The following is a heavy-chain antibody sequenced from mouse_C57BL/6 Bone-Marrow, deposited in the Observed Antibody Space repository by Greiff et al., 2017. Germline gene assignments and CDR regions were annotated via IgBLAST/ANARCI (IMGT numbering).Heavy chain of an antibody. CDR1: GYTFTSYW. D-gene: IGHD1-1*01. CDR2: IYPSDSET. Sequence: QVQLQQSGAELVRPGSSVKLSCKASGYTFTSYWMDWVKQRPGQGLEWIGNIYPSDSETHYNQKFKDKATLTVDKSSSTAYMQLSSLTSEDSAVYYCARGGNYYGSSCRFAYWGQGTLVTVSA. V-gene: IGHV1-61*01. CDR3: ARGGNYYGSSCRFAY. J-gene: IGHJ3*01.